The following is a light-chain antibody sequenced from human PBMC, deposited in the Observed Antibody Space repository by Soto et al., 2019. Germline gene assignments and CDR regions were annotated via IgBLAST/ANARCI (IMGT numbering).Light chain of an antibody. Sequence: DIQMTQSPSSLSAFVGDRVTITCRASQDIVNFLAWYQQKPGKVPKLLIYAASTLQSGVPSRFSGSGSGTDFTLTISSMQPEDVANYYCQKCKVAPFTFGGGTKVDIK. V-gene: IGKV1-27*01. CDR3: QKCKVAPFT. CDR1: QDIVNF. CDR2: AAS. J-gene: IGKJ4*01.